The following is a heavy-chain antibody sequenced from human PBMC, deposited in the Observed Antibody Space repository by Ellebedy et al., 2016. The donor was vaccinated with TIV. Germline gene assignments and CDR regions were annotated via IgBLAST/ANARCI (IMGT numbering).Heavy chain of an antibody. CDR1: GFTFTAYW. CDR2: INSDGRFP. J-gene: IGHJ4*02. D-gene: IGHD6-6*01. Sequence: GGSLRLSCAASGFTFTAYWMTWVRQAPGKGLVWVSRINSDGRFPSYADFVKGRFTISRANAKNKKYLQMNSLRAEDTAVYYCARMLSYTSSSFSSFDSWGQGTLVTVSS. CDR3: ARMLSYTSSSFSSFDS. V-gene: IGHV3-74*01.